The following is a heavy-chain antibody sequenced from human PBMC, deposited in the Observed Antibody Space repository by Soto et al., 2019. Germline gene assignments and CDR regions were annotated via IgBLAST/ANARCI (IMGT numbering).Heavy chain of an antibody. CDR1: GYTFTNFG. V-gene: IGHV1-18*01. Sequence: ASVKVSCKASGYTFTNFGISWVRQAPGQGLEWMGWISAYNGNTNYAQNFQGRVTMTTDTSTSTAYMELRSLRSDDTAVYYCATAATQIYYRGQRTLVTVSA. D-gene: IGHD3-3*01. J-gene: IGHJ4*02. CDR2: ISAYNGNT. CDR3: ATAATQIYY.